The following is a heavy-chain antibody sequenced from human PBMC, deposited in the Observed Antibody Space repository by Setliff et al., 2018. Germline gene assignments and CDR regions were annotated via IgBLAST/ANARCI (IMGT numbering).Heavy chain of an antibody. Sequence: GASVKVSCKASGGTFSSYAISWVRQAPGQGLEWMGGIIPIFGTANYAQKFQGRVTITTDGSTSTAYMELSSLRSEDTAVYYCARARFTVTTWGALDYWGQGTLVTVSS. CDR1: GGTFSSYA. J-gene: IGHJ4*02. D-gene: IGHD4-17*01. V-gene: IGHV1-69*05. CDR2: IIPIFGTA. CDR3: ARARFTVTTWGALDY.